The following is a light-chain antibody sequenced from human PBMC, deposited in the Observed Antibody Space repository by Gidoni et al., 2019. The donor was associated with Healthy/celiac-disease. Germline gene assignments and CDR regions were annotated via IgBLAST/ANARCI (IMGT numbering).Light chain of an antibody. CDR3: QQYGSSPWT. Sequence: EMVLTQSPGTLSLSPGERATLSCRASQSVSSSYLAWYQQKPGQAPRLLIYGASSRATGIPDRFSGSGSGPDFTLPISRLEPEDFAVYYCQQYGSSPWTFGQGTKVEIK. CDR1: QSVSSSY. J-gene: IGKJ1*01. V-gene: IGKV3-20*01. CDR2: GAS.